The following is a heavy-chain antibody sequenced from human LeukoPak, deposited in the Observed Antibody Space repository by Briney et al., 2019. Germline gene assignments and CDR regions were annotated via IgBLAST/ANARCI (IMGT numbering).Heavy chain of an antibody. D-gene: IGHD3-22*01. Sequence: SETLSLTCTVSGGSISSGGYSWSWIRQHPGKGLEWIGYIYYSGSTYYNPSLKSRVTISVDTSKNQFSLKLSSVTAADTAVYYCARVITMIVVVTPWGQGTLVTVSS. CDR1: GGSISSGGYS. J-gene: IGHJ4*02. CDR2: IYYSGST. CDR3: ARVITMIVVVTP. V-gene: IGHV4-31*03.